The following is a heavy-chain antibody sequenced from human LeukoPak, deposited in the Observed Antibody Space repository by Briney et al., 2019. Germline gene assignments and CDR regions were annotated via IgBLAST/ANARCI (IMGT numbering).Heavy chain of an antibody. Sequence: ASVKVSCKASGGTFSSYAISWVRQAPGQGLEWVGGIIPIFGTANYAQKFQGRVTITADESTSTAYMELSSLRSEDTAVYYCADSDYYDSSGYYEFDYWGQGTLVTVSS. V-gene: IGHV1-69*01. CDR3: ADSDYYDSSGYYEFDY. J-gene: IGHJ4*02. CDR1: GGTFSSYA. CDR2: IIPIFGTA. D-gene: IGHD3-22*01.